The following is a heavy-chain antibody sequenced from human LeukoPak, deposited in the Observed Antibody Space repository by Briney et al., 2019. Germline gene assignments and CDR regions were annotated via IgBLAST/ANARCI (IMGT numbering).Heavy chain of an antibody. J-gene: IGHJ4*02. Sequence: GGSLRLSCAASGFTFSRYWMYCARQAPGKGLVCLSRINSDGKTTNYADSVKGRFTISRDNAKNTLYLQMNSLRAEDTAVYYCTRDITLTRGGRSDYWGQGTLVTVSA. V-gene: IGHV3-74*01. D-gene: IGHD3-10*01. CDR2: INSDGKTT. CDR3: TRDITLTRGGRSDY. CDR1: GFTFSRYW.